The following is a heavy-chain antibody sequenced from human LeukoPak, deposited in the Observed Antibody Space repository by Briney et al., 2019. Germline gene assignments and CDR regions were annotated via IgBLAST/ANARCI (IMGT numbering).Heavy chain of an antibody. CDR2: IYYSGST. J-gene: IGHJ4*02. CDR1: GGSINSYY. Sequence: KPSETLSLTCTVSGGSINSYYRSWIRQPPGKGLEWIGYIYYSGSTNYNPSLKSRVTISVDTSKNQFSLKLTSVTAADTAVYYCARVSGYDWESFYDYWGQGTLVTVSS. V-gene: IGHV4-59*01. D-gene: IGHD5-12*01. CDR3: ARVSGYDWESFYDY.